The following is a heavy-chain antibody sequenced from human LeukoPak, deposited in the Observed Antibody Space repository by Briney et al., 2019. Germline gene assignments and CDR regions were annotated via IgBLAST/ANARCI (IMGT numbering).Heavy chain of an antibody. J-gene: IGHJ4*02. CDR2: ISGSGGST. V-gene: IGHV3-23*01. Sequence: GGSLRLSCAASGFTFSSYAMSWVRQAPGKGLEWVSAISGSGGSTYYADSVKGRFTISRDNSKNTLYLQMNSLRAEDTAVYYCAKPPAELNYDFWSGYNYWGQGTLVTVSS. CDR1: GFTFSSYA. CDR3: AKPPAELNYDFWSGYNY. D-gene: IGHD3-3*01.